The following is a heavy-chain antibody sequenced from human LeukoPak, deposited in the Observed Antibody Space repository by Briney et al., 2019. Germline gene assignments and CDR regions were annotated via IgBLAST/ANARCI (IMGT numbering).Heavy chain of an antibody. CDR3: AKDPRPGGSTGPPGK. Sequence: GGSLRLSCAASGFTFSSYAMHWVRQAPGKGLEWVAVISYDGSNKYYADSVKGRFTISRDNSKNTLYLQMNSLRAEDTAVYYCAKDPRPGGSTGPPGKWGQGTLVTVSS. V-gene: IGHV3-30-3*01. J-gene: IGHJ4*02. CDR1: GFTFSSYA. D-gene: IGHD1-26*01. CDR2: ISYDGSNK.